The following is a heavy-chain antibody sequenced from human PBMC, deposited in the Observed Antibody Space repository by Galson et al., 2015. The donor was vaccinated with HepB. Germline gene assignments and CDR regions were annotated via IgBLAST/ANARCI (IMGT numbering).Heavy chain of an antibody. CDR2: IDGSTGII. J-gene: IGHJ4*02. V-gene: IGHV3-11*01. CDR3: ARDPNRIDY. CDR1: GFTFSDYY. Sequence: SLRLSCAASGFTFSDYYMSWIRQAPGKGLECISYIDGSTGIIYYADSVKGRFTISRDNAKNSLYLQMSSLRAEDTAVYYCARDPNRIDYWGQGTLVTVSS.